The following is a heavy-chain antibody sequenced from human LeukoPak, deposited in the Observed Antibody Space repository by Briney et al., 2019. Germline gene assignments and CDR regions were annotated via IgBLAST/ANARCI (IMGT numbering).Heavy chain of an antibody. CDR2: ISAYNGNT. V-gene: IGHV1-18*01. CDR1: GYTFTSYG. Sequence: GASVKVSCKASGYTFTSYGISWVRQAPGQGLEWMGWISAYNGNTNYAQKLQGRVTMTTDTSTSTAYMELRSLRSDDTAVYYCAKDLQHTVGATSFLFDYWGQGTLVTVSS. J-gene: IGHJ4*02. D-gene: IGHD1-26*01. CDR3: AKDLQHTVGATSFLFDY.